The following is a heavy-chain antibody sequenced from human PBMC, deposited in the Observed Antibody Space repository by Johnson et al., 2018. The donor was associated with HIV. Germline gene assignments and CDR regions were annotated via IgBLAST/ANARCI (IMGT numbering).Heavy chain of an antibody. CDR1: GFTFDDYG. V-gene: IGHV3-20*04. CDR3: AKEGVAGADAFDI. CDR2: INWNGDST. Sequence: VQLVESGGGLVQPGGSLRLSCAASGFTFDDYGMSWVRQVPGKGLEWVSGINWNGDSTGYADSVKGRFTISRDNAKNSLYLQMNSLRAEDTALYYCAKEGVAGADAFDIWGQGTMVTVSS. D-gene: IGHD6-19*01. J-gene: IGHJ3*02.